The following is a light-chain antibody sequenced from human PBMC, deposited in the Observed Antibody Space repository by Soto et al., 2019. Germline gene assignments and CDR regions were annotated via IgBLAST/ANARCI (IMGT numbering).Light chain of an antibody. Sequence: EIVLTQSAASLPFSPGEGATLSRRANQSVGHYLAWYQQKPGQAPRILSYAAFKRATGIPARFSGSGSGTDFTLPSSRLEPEDFAVYYCQHRSDWPRLTFGGGTKV. CDR1: QSVGHY. CDR3: QHRSDWPRLT. J-gene: IGKJ4*01. V-gene: IGKV3-11*01. CDR2: AAF.